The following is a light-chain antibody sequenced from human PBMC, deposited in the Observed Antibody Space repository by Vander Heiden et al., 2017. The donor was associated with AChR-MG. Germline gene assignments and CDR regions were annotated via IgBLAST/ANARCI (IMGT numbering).Light chain of an antibody. Sequence: EIVLTQSPGTLSLSLGERATLSCRASQSVSSSYLAWYQQTPGQAPRLLIYGASSRATGIPDRFSGSGSGTDITLTISRLEPEDFAVYYCQQYGSSPRFTFGPGTKVDIK. CDR3: QQYGSSPRFT. V-gene: IGKV3-20*01. J-gene: IGKJ3*01. CDR2: GAS. CDR1: QSVSSSY.